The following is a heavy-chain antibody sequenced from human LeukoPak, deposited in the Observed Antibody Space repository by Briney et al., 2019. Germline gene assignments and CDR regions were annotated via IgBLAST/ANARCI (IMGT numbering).Heavy chain of an antibody. CDR3: ARDPYYCSSTSCYGYDH. Sequence: ASVKVSCKASGGTFSSYAISWVRQAPGQGLEWMGGIIPIFGTANYAQKFQGRVTITADESTSTAYMELSSLRSEDTAVYYCARDPYYCSSTSCYGYDHWGQGTLVTVSS. CDR1: GGTFSSYA. D-gene: IGHD2-2*01. CDR2: IIPIFGTA. J-gene: IGHJ5*02. V-gene: IGHV1-69*13.